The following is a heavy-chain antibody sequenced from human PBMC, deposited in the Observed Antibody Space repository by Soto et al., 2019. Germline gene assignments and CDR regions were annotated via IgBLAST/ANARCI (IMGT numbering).Heavy chain of an antibody. J-gene: IGHJ4*02. V-gene: IGHV4-59*12. CDR3: ERDKITGLFDY. CDR1: DGSISSYY. Sequence: SETLSLTCTVSDGSISSYYWSWIRQPPGKGLEWIGYIYYSGSTNYNPSLKSRVTISVDTSKNRFSLKLTSVTAADTAVYYCERDKITGLFDYWGQGTLVTVS. CDR2: IYYSGST. D-gene: IGHD2-8*02.